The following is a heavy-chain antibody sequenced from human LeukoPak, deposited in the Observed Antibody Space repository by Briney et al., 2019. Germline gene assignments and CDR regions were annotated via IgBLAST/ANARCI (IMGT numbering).Heavy chain of an antibody. CDR3: AKPRAVGVNAFFDY. CDR2: VSGSGGST. Sequence: QTGVSLRLSCAASGFTFSSYAMRWVRQDPGKGLEWVSSVSGSGGSTYYADSVKGRFTISRDNSKNTLYLQMNSLRAEDTAVYYCAKPRAVGVNAFFDYWGQGTLVTVSS. J-gene: IGHJ4*02. V-gene: IGHV3-23*01. CDR1: GFTFSSYA.